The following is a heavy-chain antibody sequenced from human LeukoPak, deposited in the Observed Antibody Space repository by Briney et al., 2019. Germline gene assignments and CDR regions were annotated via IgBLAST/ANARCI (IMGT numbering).Heavy chain of an antibody. CDR1: GGTFSSYA. CDR2: IIPILGIA. D-gene: IGHD3-22*01. J-gene: IGHJ4*02. CDR3: ARDRESSGSFDY. V-gene: IGHV1-69*04. Sequence: SVKVSCKASGGTFSSYAISWVRQAPGQGLEWMGRIIPILGIANYAQKFQGRVTITADKSTSTAYMELSSLRSEDTAVYYCARDRESSGSFDYWGQGTLVTVSS.